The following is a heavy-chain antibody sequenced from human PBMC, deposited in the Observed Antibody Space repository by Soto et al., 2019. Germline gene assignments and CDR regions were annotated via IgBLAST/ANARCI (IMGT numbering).Heavy chain of an antibody. D-gene: IGHD2-15*01. CDR2: ISGSGGST. CDR1: GFTFSSYA. Sequence: EVQLLESGGGLVQPGGSLRLSCAASGFTFSSYAMSWVRQAPGQGLEWVSAISGSGGSTYYADSVKGRFTISRDNSKTTLYLQMNRMRAEDTAVYYCAKGSNCSGGSCYDLYYFDYWGQGTLVTVSS. CDR3: AKGSNCSGGSCYDLYYFDY. V-gene: IGHV3-23*01. J-gene: IGHJ4*02.